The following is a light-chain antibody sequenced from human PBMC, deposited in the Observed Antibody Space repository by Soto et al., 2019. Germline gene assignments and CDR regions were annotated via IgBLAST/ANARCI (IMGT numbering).Light chain of an antibody. CDR2: GAS. CDR3: QQYNKWAPT. V-gene: IGKV3-15*01. J-gene: IGKJ1*01. Sequence: EIVMTQSPATLSVSPGERATLSCRASQSVSSNLAWFQQKPGQAPRLLIYGASTRDTGIPARFSGSGSGTEFTLTISSLQSEDFAVYHCQQYNKWAPTFGQGTKVDVK. CDR1: QSVSSN.